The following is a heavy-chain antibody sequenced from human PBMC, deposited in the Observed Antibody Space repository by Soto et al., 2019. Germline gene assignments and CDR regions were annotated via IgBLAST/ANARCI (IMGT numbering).Heavy chain of an antibody. CDR3: AHVITSSSWYNDFDY. V-gene: IGHV2-5*02. CDR1: GFPLSTSGVG. J-gene: IGHJ4*02. CDR2: IYWDDDK. Sequence: SGPXLVNPTQTLTLTSTFSGFPLSTSGVGVGWIRQPPGKALEWLALIYWDDDKRYSPSLKSRLTITKDTFRNQVVLTMTNMDPVDTATYYCAHVITSSSWYNDFDYWGQGTLATVSS. D-gene: IGHD6-13*01.